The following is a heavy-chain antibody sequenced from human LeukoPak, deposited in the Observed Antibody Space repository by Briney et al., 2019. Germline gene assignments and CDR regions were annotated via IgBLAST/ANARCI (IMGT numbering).Heavy chain of an antibody. J-gene: IGHJ6*03. CDR2: ISSNGGST. CDR3: ARVVYSGSMDV. D-gene: IGHD2-21*01. Sequence: GGSLRLSCAASGFIFSTYAMHWVRQAPGRGLEYVSAISSNGGSTYYTNSVKGRFTISRDNSKNTLYLQMGSLRAEDMAVYYCARVVYSGSMDVWGKGTTVTISS. CDR1: GFIFSTYA. V-gene: IGHV3-64*01.